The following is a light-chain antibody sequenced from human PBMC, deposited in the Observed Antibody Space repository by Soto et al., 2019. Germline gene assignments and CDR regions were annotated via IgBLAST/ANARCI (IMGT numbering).Light chain of an antibody. Sequence: QSVLTQPPSVSGAPGQRVTISCTGSSSNIGTGYDIHWYQQVPGTAPKLLIYGNNNRPSGVPDRFSGSKSGTSASLAITGLQAEDEADYYCHSYDSSLSGGVFGTGTKVTVL. CDR2: GNN. CDR1: SSNIGTGYD. CDR3: HSYDSSLSGGV. J-gene: IGLJ1*01. V-gene: IGLV1-40*01.